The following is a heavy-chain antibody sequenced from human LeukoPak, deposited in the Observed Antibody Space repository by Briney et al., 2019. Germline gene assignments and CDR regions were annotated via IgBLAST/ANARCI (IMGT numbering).Heavy chain of an antibody. D-gene: IGHD6-13*01. CDR2: ISSSSSYI. CDR3: ARVAEAAAFDS. CDR1: GFTFSSYS. Sequence: GGSLRLSCAASGFTFSSYSMDWVRQAPGKGPEWVSSISSSSSYIYYADSMRGRFTISRDNAKNSLYLQMNSLKPEDTAVYYCARVAEAAAFDSWGQGTLVTVSS. J-gene: IGHJ4*02. V-gene: IGHV3-21*06.